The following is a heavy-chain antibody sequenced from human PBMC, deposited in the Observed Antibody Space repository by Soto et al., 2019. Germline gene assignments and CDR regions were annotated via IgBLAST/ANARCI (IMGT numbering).Heavy chain of an antibody. CDR2: ISVHNGYT. CDR1: GYTFSSYG. Sequence: QVQLAQSGAEVKKPGASVTVSCKASGYTFSSYGISWVRQAPGQGLEWVGWISVHNGYTKYATELQGRVTMTTYTATSTAYLELRSLRCDDSAVYLCARLEHNFGPHDYWGQGTLVTVTS. V-gene: IGHV1-18*01. CDR3: ARLEHNFGPHDY. J-gene: IGHJ4*02. D-gene: IGHD1-1*01.